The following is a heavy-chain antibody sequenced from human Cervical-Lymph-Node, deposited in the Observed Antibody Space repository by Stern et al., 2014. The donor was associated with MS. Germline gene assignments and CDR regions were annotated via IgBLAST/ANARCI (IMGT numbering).Heavy chain of an antibody. D-gene: IGHD1-1*01. Sequence: QVQLQESGPGLVKPSETLSLTCTVSRSSITTGYFWGWIRQPPGTGLEWIASIYHTGSTYYNPSLESRVTISVDTSKNQLSLRLISVTAADTAVYYCARGVQLWPYNWFDPWGQGTLVTVSS. CDR3: ARGVQLWPYNWFDP. V-gene: IGHV4-38-2*02. J-gene: IGHJ5*02. CDR2: IYHTGST. CDR1: RSSITTGYF.